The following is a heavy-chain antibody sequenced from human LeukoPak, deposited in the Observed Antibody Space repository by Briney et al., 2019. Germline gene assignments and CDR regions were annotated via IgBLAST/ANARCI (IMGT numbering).Heavy chain of an antibody. D-gene: IGHD3-10*01. V-gene: IGHV3-30*01. CDR1: GFTFSSYA. J-gene: IGHJ4*02. CDR2: ISYDGSNK. Sequence: GRSLRLSCAASGFTFSSYAMHWVRQAPGKGLEWVAVISYDGSNKYYADSVKGRFTISRDNSKNTLYLQMNSLRAEDTAVYYCAKGETLLWFGELHYWGQGTLVTVSS. CDR3: AKGETLLWFGELHY.